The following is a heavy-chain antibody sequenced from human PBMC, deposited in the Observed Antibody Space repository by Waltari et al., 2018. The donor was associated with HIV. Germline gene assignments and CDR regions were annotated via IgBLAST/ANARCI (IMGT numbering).Heavy chain of an antibody. J-gene: IGHJ4*02. V-gene: IGHV3-48*01. CDR3: ARDINGGWGY. Sequence: EVQLVEYGGGLVQPGGSLRLSCAASGFTFSNYTMNWVRQDPGKGLEWVSYISRSSSSIFYADAVKGRFTSSRDNAKNSLYLQMNSLRVEDTAVYYCARDINGGWGYWGQGTLVTVAS. D-gene: IGHD7-27*01. CDR2: ISRSSSSI. CDR1: GFTFSNYT.